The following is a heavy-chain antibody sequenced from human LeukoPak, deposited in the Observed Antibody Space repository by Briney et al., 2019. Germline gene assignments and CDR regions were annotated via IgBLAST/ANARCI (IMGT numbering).Heavy chain of an antibody. CDR3: ARGGLGVPQGDYYYGMDV. J-gene: IGHJ6*02. D-gene: IGHD3-10*01. V-gene: IGHV3-53*01. CDR1: GSTVSSNY. Sequence: GGSLRLSCAASGSTVSSNYMSWVRQAPGKGLEWVSVIYSGGSTYYADSVKGRFTISRDNSKNTLYLQMNSLRAEDTAVYYCARGGLGVPQGDYYYGMDVWGQGTTVTVSS. CDR2: IYSGGST.